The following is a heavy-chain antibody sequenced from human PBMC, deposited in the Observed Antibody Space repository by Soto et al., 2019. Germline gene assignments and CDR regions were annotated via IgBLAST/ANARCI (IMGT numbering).Heavy chain of an antibody. J-gene: IGHJ6*02. CDR3: ARDEGQHRGSGYYYKYYAGRDG. CDR2: ISSSSSYT. Sequence: PVGSLRLSIAASGFTFSDYYMSWIRQAPGKGLEWVSYISSSSSYTNYADSVKGRFTISRDNAKNSLYLQMTSLRAEDTAVYYCARDEGQHRGSGYYYKYYAGRDGWGQGTTSTV. CDR1: GFTFSDYY. D-gene: IGHD3-3*01. V-gene: IGHV3-11*06.